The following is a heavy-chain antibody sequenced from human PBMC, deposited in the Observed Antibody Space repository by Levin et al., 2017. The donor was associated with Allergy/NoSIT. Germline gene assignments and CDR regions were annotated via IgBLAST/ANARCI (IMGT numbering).Heavy chain of an antibody. CDR1: GYSFSTYD. CDR2: ISAYNGNA. D-gene: IGHD3-10*01. Sequence: GESLKISCKASGYSFSTYDISWVRQATGQGLEWMGWISAYNGNANYAQKFQGRVTMTTDTSTSTAYMELRSVRSDDTAVYYCASAISRGVYSMDVWGQGTTVTVSS. J-gene: IGHJ6*02. V-gene: IGHV1-18*01. CDR3: ASAISRGVYSMDV.